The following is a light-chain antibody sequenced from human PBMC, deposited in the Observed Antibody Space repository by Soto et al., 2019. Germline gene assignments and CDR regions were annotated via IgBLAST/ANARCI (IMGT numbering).Light chain of an antibody. J-gene: IGLJ2*01. CDR2: DVS. CDR1: SSDVGGYNY. Sequence: QSALTQPASVPGSPGQSITISCTGTSSDVGGYNYVSWYQQHPGKAPKLMIYDVSNRPSGVSNRFSGPKSGNTASLTISGLQAEDEADYYCSSYTSSSTPYVVFGGGTKVTVL. V-gene: IGLV2-14*01. CDR3: SSYTSSSTPYVV.